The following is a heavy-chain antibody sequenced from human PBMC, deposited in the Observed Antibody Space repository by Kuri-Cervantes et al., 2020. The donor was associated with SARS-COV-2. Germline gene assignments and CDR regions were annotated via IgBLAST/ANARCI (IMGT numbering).Heavy chain of an antibody. CDR2: INSDGSST. CDR1: GFTFSSYW. D-gene: IGHD3-3*01. V-gene: IGHV3-74*01. Sequence: GESLKISCAASGFTFSSYWMHWVRQAPGKGLVWVSRINSDGSSTSYADSVKGRFTISRDNAKNTLYLQMNSLRAEDTAVHYCASGGPYYDFWSGLTYYYYYGMDVWGQGTTVTVSS. CDR3: ASGGPYYDFWSGLTYYYYYGMDV. J-gene: IGHJ6*02.